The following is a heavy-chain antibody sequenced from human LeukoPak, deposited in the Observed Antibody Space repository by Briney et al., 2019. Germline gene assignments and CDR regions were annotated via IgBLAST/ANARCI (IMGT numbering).Heavy chain of an antibody. J-gene: IGHJ4*02. Sequence: SETLSLTCAVYGGSFSGYYWSWIRQPPGKGLEWIGEINHSGSTNYNPSLKSRVTISVDTSKNQFSLKLSSVTAADTAVYYCAKDSAYSGSPGDYWGQGTLVTVSS. CDR3: AKDSAYSGSPGDY. CDR1: GGSFSGYY. D-gene: IGHD1-26*01. CDR2: INHSGST. V-gene: IGHV4-34*01.